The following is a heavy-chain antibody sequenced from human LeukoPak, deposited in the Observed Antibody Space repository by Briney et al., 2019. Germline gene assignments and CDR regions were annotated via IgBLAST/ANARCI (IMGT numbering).Heavy chain of an antibody. Sequence: SETLSLTCTVSGASISNYYWSWIRQPPGKRLECIGYVSYSGRTNHNPSLKSRVTISADTSKNQFSLKLTSVTAADTAVYYCARHERGAENLDYWGQGTLVTVSS. CDR1: GASISNYY. J-gene: IGHJ4*02. CDR3: ARHERGAENLDY. CDR2: VSYSGRT. V-gene: IGHV4-59*08. D-gene: IGHD1-1*01.